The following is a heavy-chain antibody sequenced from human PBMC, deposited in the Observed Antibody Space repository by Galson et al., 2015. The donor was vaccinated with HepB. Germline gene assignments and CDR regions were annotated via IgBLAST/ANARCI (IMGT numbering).Heavy chain of an antibody. V-gene: IGHV1-18*01. CDR1: DYSFRTYA. CDR3: AREFSGSSDPEDHFYNYYFMDV. Sequence: SVKVSCKASDYSFRTYAFSWVRQAPGQGLEWMGWIHPFNGNTHYAQKLQGRFTMTTDASTSTVYMELRSLRSDDTAVYYCAREFSGSSDPEDHFYNYYFMDVWGRGTTVTVSS. CDR2: IHPFNGNT. D-gene: IGHD6-6*01. J-gene: IGHJ6*03.